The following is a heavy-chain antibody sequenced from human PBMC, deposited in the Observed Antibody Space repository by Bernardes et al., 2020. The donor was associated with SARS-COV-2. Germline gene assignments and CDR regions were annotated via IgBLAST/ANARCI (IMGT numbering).Heavy chain of an antibody. D-gene: IGHD1-26*01. J-gene: IGHJ4*02. Sequence: GESLCLSCAASEFTFSRFWMHWVRQVPGPGLVWVSRLNEDGTTTDYADSVKGRFTISRDNAKNTLFLQMNSLRAEDTAIYYCARDVAGREDFWGPGTLVTVSS. CDR1: EFTFSRFW. V-gene: IGHV3-74*01. CDR2: LNEDGTTT. CDR3: ARDVAGREDF.